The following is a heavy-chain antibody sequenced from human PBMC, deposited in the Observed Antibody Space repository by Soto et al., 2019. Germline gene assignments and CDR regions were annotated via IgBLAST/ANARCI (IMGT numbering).Heavy chain of an antibody. CDR2: INAGNGNT. V-gene: IGHV1-3*01. CDR3: ARDLSSSAWSGYFDY. Sequence: ASVKVSCKASGYTFTSYAMHWVRQAPGQRLEWMGWINAGNGNTKYSQKFQGRVTITRDTSASTAYMELSSLRSKDTALYYCARDLSSSAWSGYFDYWGQGTLVTVSS. J-gene: IGHJ4*02. D-gene: IGHD6-19*01. CDR1: GYTFTSYA.